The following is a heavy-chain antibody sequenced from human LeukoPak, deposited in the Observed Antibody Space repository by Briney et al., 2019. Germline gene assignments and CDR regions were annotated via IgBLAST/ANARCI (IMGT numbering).Heavy chain of an antibody. J-gene: IGHJ4*02. CDR2: ISCRGSGT. V-gene: IGHV3-23*01. CDR3: SRRTMSASDK. Sequence: GGSLRLSCAASGFPFSTYAMNWVRQVPGKGLQWVAGISCRGSGTYYADSSKGRFTISRDNSKNTVSLQMSSLRGEDAAIYWCSRRTMSASDKWGQGTLVTVSS. CDR1: GFPFSTYA.